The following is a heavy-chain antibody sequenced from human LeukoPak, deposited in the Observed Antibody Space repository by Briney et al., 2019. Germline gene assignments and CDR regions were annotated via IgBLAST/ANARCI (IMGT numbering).Heavy chain of an antibody. V-gene: IGHV4-39*07. CDR1: GASVNSRDSS. CDR3: VRHKVPAARTHLDL. J-gene: IGHJ4*02. Sequence: PSETLSLTCSVSGASVNSRDSSWAWVRQSPGKGLEWIGTITYTATTYSNPSLKCRFTLSLDTSKDQFSLNLNSVSAADTAVYYCVRHKVPAARTHLDLWGQGILVIVSS. D-gene: IGHD2-2*01. CDR2: ITYTATT.